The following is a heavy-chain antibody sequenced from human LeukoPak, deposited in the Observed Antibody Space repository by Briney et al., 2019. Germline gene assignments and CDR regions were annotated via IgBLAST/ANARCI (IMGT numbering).Heavy chain of an antibody. D-gene: IGHD6-13*01. CDR1: GFSLSTSGMC. CDR2: IDWDDDE. J-gene: IGHJ4*02. Sequence: SGPALVKPTQTLTLTCTFSGFSLSTSGMCVSWIRQPPGKALEWLARIDWDDDEYYSTSLKTRLTISKDTSKNQVVLTMTNMDPVDTATYYCARITPAGRQLDYWGQGTLVTVSS. CDR3: ARITPAGRQLDY. V-gene: IGHV2-70*11.